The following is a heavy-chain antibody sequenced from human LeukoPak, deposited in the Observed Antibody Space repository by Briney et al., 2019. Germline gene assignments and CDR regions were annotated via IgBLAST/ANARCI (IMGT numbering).Heavy chain of an antibody. Sequence: SETLSLTCTVSGGSISSDYWSWIRQPPGKGLEWIGEINQRGSTNYNPSRKSRLTISVDTSKNQSSLKLSSVTAADAAVYYCASPIAVAPIRYDYIDVWGKGITVSISS. D-gene: IGHD6-19*01. CDR2: INQRGST. J-gene: IGHJ6*03. CDR3: ASPIAVAPIRYDYIDV. CDR1: GGSISSDY. V-gene: IGHV4-34*01.